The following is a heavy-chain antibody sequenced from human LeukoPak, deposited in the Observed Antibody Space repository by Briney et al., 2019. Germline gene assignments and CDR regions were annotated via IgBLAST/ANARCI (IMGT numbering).Heavy chain of an antibody. V-gene: IGHV3-9*03. J-gene: IGHJ4*02. CDR1: GFTFDDYA. Sequence: PGGSLRLPCAASGFTFDDYAMHWVRQAPGKGLEWVSGISWNSGSIGYADSVKGRFTISRDNAKNSLYLQMNSLRAEDMALYYCAKEAAAGCFDYWGQGTLVTVSS. D-gene: IGHD6-13*01. CDR3: AKEAAAGCFDY. CDR2: ISWNSGSI.